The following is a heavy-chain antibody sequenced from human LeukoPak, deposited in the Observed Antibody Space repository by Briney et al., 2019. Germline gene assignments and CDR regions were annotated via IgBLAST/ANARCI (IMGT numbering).Heavy chain of an antibody. CDR1: GGSISSGSYY. J-gene: IGHJ4*02. D-gene: IGHD2-8*01. CDR2: IYTSGST. V-gene: IGHV4-61*02. CDR3: ARGTEGYCTNGVCYSSGYVLFDY. Sequence: SETLSLTCTVSGGSISSGSYYWSWIRQPAGKGLEWIGRIYTSGSTNYNPSLKSRVTISVDTSKNQFSLKLSSVTAADTAVYYCARGTEGYCTNGVCYSSGYVLFDYWGQGTLVTVSS.